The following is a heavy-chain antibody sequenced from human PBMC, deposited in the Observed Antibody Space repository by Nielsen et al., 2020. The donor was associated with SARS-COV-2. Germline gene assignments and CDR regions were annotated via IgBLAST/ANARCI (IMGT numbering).Heavy chain of an antibody. Sequence: GGSLRLSCAASGFTFSSYSMNWVRQAPGKGLEWVSRINSDGSSTSYADSVKGRFTISRDNAKNTLYLQMNSLRAEDTAVYYCARDLLRYGGNSGYFDLWGRGTLVTVSS. V-gene: IGHV3-74*01. D-gene: IGHD4-23*01. J-gene: IGHJ2*01. CDR1: GFTFSSYS. CDR2: INSDGSST. CDR3: ARDLLRYGGNSGYFDL.